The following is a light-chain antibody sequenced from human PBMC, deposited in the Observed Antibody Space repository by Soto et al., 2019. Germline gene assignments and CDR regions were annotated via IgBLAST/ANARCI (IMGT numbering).Light chain of an antibody. CDR2: WAS. J-gene: IGKJ4*01. CDR3: QQYYSTPLT. CDR1: QSVLYSSNNKNY. Sequence: DIVMTQSPDSLAVSLGERATINCKSSQSVLYSSNNKNYLAWYQQKPGQPPKLLIYWASTRESGVPDRFSGSGSGTDFTLPIRRLPAEDVAVYYCQQYYSTPLTFGGGNKVEIK. V-gene: IGKV4-1*01.